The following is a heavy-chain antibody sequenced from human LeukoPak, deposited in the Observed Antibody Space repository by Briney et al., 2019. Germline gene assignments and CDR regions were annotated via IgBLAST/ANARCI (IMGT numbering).Heavy chain of an antibody. CDR1: GFIISSYS. V-gene: IGHV3-21*01. J-gene: IGHJ4*02. CDR2: SSSSSSYT. D-gene: IGHD4-17*01. Sequence: GGSLRLSCAASGFIISSYSLNWVRQTPGQGLEWVSSSSSSSSYTYYADSLKGRSTISRDNAKNSLYVQMTSLEAEDTDVYYCAGAAYGSDVAFDYWGPGALVTVSS. CDR3: AGAAYGSDVAFDY.